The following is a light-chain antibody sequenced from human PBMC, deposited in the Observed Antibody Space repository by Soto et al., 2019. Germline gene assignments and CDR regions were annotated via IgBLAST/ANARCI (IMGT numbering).Light chain of an antibody. Sequence: QSALTQPASVSGSPGPSITISCTGTSSDVGGYNYVSLYQQHPGKAPKLMIYDVSNRPSGVSNRFSGSKSGNTASLTISGLQAEDEADYYCSSYTSSSLHVFGTGTNLTLL. V-gene: IGLV2-14*03. CDR2: DVS. CDR3: SSYTSSSLHV. J-gene: IGLJ1*01. CDR1: SSDVGGYNY.